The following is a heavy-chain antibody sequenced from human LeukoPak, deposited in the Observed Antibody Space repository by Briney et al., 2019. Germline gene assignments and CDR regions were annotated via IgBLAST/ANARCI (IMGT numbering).Heavy chain of an antibody. V-gene: IGHV1-24*01. CDR3: AGPKEGDYHTDYYYYYMDV. CDR2: FDPEDGET. CDR1: GYTLTELS. D-gene: IGHD4-17*01. J-gene: IGHJ6*03. Sequence: GASVKVSCKVSGYTLTELSMHWVRQAPGKGLEWMGGFDPEDGETIYAQKFQGRVTITADESTSTAYMELSSLRSEDTAVYYCAGPKEGDYHTDYYYYYMDVWGKGTTVTISS.